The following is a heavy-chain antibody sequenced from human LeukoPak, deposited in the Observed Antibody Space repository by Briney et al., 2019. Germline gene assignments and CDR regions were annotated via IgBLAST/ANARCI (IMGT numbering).Heavy chain of an antibody. Sequence: ASLRVSCKASGYTFTSYDMHWVRQAPGQGLEWMAIINPGGGSTNYAQKFQGRVTLTRDTSTSTVYMELNSLRAEDTAVYYCAIEGYYDSSGYYDGMNDAFDIWGQGTMVTVSS. J-gene: IGHJ3*02. CDR2: INPGGGST. D-gene: IGHD3-22*01. V-gene: IGHV1-46*01. CDR3: AIEGYYDSSGYYDGMNDAFDI. CDR1: GYTFTSYD.